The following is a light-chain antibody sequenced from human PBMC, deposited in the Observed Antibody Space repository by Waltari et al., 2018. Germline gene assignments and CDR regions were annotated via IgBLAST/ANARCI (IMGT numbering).Light chain of an antibody. CDR2: GAS. CDR1: QSVSRA. V-gene: IGKV3-20*01. CDR3: QHYVRLPAT. J-gene: IGKJ1*01. Sequence: ELVLTKSPGILSLSPGERATLPCRASQSVSRAVAWYQQKPGQAHRLLMYGASNRATGIPDRFSGGGSGTDFSLTISRLETEDFAVYYCQHYVRLPATFGQGTKVEIK.